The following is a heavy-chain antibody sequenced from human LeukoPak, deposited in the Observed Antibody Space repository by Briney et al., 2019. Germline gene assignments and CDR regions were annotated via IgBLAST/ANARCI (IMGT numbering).Heavy chain of an antibody. J-gene: IGHJ6*02. D-gene: IGHD2-8*01. CDR3: AREPQYCTNDVCTYYGMDV. CDR1: GFTFSSYA. V-gene: IGHV3-30-3*01. Sequence: PGGSLRLSCAASGFTFSSYAMHWVRQAPGKGLEWVAVISYDGSNKYYADSVKGRFTISRDNSKNTLYLQMNSLRAEDTAVYYCAREPQYCTNDVCTYYGMDVWGQGTTLTVSS. CDR2: ISYDGSNK.